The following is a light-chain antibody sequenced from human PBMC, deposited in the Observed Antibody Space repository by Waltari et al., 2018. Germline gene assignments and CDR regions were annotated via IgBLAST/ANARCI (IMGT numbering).Light chain of an antibody. CDR1: SSDVGSSNL. J-gene: IGLJ1*01. Sequence: QSALTQPASVSGSPGQSITISCTGSSSDVGSSNLVSWYLQHPGKAPKLIIYEVTKRPSGVSNRVSGSKSGNTASLTSSGLQAEDEADYYCYSYAGGRVFGTGTKVTVL. CDR2: EVT. V-gene: IGLV2-23*02. CDR3: YSYAGGRV.